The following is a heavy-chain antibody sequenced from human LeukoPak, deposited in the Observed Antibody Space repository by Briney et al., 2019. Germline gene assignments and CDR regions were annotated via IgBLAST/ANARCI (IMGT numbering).Heavy chain of an antibody. CDR1: GYTFTSYY. CDR3: ARTRSGWYVGFDC. CDR2: INPNSGGT. V-gene: IGHV1-2*02. Sequence: ASVKVSCKASGYTFTSYYMHWVRQAPGQGLEWMGWINPNSGGTNYAQKFQGRVTMTRDTSISTVYMELSRLRSDDTAVYYCARTRSGWYVGFDCWGRGTLVAVSS. J-gene: IGHJ4*02. D-gene: IGHD6-19*01.